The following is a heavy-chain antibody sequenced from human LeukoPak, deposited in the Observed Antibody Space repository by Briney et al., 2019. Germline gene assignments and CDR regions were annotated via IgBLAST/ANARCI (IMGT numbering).Heavy chain of an antibody. CDR3: ARVDDYGDLNWFDP. J-gene: IGHJ5*02. CDR1: GYTFTSYA. D-gene: IGHD4-17*01. V-gene: IGHV7-4-1*02. Sequence: ASVKVSCKASGYTFTSYAMNWVRQAPGQGLEWMGWTNTNTGNPTYAQGFTERFVFSLDTSVSTAYLQISSLKAEDAAVYYCARVDDYGDLNWFDPWGQGTLVTVSS. CDR2: TNTNTGNP.